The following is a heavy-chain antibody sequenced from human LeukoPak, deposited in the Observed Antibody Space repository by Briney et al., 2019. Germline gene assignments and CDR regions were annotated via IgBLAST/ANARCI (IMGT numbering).Heavy chain of an antibody. CDR2: IYSGGAT. Sequence: GGSLRLSSAASGLTVSSTYMSWVRQAPGKGLEWISVIYSGGATYYADSVKGRFTISRDSYKNTLYLQMNSLRAEDTAVYYCTRDRGSGYANWGQGTLVTVSS. V-gene: IGHV3-66*01. J-gene: IGHJ4*02. CDR1: GLTVSSTY. CDR3: TRDRGSGYAN. D-gene: IGHD5-12*01.